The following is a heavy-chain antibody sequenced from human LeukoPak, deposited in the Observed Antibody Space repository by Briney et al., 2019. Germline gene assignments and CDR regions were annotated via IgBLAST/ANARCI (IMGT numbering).Heavy chain of an antibody. CDR2: IYPGDSDT. J-gene: IGHJ4*02. CDR3: ARRLRCSGGSCYGSDY. Sequence: GESLKISCKGSGCSFTSYWIGWVRQMPGKGLEWMGIIYPGDSDTRYSPSFQGQVTISADKSISTAYLQWSSLKASDTAMYYCARRLRCSGGSCYGSDYWGQGTLVTVSS. D-gene: IGHD2-15*01. CDR1: GCSFTSYW. V-gene: IGHV5-51*01.